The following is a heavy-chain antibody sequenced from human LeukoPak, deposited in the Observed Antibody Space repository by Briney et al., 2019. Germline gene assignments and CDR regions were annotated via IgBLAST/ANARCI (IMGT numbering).Heavy chain of an antibody. J-gene: IGHJ4*02. V-gene: IGHV4-59*01. D-gene: IGHD4-17*01. CDR2: IYYSGST. CDR3: ARGNPTVTTGTVDY. CDR1: GGSISSYY. Sequence: SETLSLTCTVSGGSISSYYWGWIRQPPGKGLERIGYIYYSGSTNYNPSLKSRVTISVDTSKNQISLKLSSVTAADTAVYYCARGNPTVTTGTVDYWGQGTLVTVSS.